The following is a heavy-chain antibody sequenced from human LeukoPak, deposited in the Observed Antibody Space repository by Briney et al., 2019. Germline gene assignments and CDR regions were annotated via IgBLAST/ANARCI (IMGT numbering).Heavy chain of an antibody. CDR3: AKDTGTAYSSSWYSD. J-gene: IGHJ4*02. CDR1: GFTFDDYA. Sequence: GRSLRLSCAASGFTFDDYAMHWVRQAPGKGLEWVSGISWNSGSIGYADSVKSRFTISRDNAKNSLYLQMNSLRAEDMALYYCAKDTGTAYSSSWYSDWGQGTLVTVSS. D-gene: IGHD6-13*01. CDR2: ISWNSGSI. V-gene: IGHV3-9*03.